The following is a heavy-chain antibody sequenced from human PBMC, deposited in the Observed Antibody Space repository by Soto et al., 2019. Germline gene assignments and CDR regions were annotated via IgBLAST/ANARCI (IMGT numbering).Heavy chain of an antibody. CDR1: GFTFSSYG. Sequence: PRGSLRLSCAASGFTFSSYGMHWVRQAPGKGLEWVAVISYDGSNKYYADSVKGRFTISRDNSKNTLYLQMNSLRAEDTAVYYCAKNSYGYRNYYYGMDVWGQGTRVTVSS. CDR2: ISYDGSNK. CDR3: AKNSYGYRNYYYGMDV. V-gene: IGHV3-30*18. D-gene: IGHD5-18*01. J-gene: IGHJ6*02.